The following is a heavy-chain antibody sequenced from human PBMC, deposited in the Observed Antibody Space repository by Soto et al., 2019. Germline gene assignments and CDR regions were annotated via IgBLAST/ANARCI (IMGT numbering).Heavy chain of an antibody. V-gene: IGHV4-34*01. CDR3: ARIGASYCSSTSCYESHFDY. D-gene: IGHD2-2*01. CDR2: INHSGST. J-gene: IGHJ4*02. Sequence: SETLSLTCAFYGWSFSGYYWSWIRQPPGKGLEWIGEINHSGSTNYNPSLKSRVTISVDTSKNQFSLKLSSVTAADTAVYYCARIGASYCSSTSCYESHFDYWGQGTLVTVSS. CDR1: GWSFSGYY.